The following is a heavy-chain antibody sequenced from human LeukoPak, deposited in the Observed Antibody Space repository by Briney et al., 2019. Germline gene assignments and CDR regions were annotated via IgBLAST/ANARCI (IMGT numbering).Heavy chain of an antibody. Sequence: SETLSHTCAVYGGSFSGYYWSWIRQPPGKGLEWIGEINHSGSTNYNPSLKSRVTISIDTSKNQFSLKLSSVTAADTAVYYCARVGYCSSTSCADYWGQGTLVTVSS. CDR2: INHSGST. J-gene: IGHJ4*02. CDR3: ARVGYCSSTSCADY. CDR1: GGSFSGYY. D-gene: IGHD2-2*01. V-gene: IGHV4-34*01.